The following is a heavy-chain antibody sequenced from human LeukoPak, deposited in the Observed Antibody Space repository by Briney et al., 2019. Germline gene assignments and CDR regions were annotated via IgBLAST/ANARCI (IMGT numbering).Heavy chain of an antibody. J-gene: IGHJ4*02. CDR1: GGSISSSSYY. V-gene: IGHV4-39*01. CDR2: IYYSGST. CDR3: ARHEAGIAVAGIL. Sequence: SETLSLTRTVSGGSISSSSYYWGWIRQPPGKGLEWIGSIYYSGSTYYNPSLKSRVTISVDTSKNQFSLKLSSVTAADTAAYYCARHEAGIAVAGILWGQGTLVTVSS. D-gene: IGHD6-19*01.